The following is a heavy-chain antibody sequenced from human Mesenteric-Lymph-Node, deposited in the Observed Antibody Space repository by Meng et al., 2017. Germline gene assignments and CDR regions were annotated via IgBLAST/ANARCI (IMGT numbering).Heavy chain of an antibody. J-gene: IGHJ4*02. D-gene: IGHD3-22*01. CDR2: IITDTGVP. CDR3: ARGPDYYDSSGYFDY. V-gene: IGHV7-4-1*02. Sequence: QVQLVQSGSELKIPGASVKVTCKASGYTFTSHAINWARQTPGQGLEWMGWIITDTGVPTYDQAFTGRFVFSLDTSVSTTYLQISSLKAEDTAVYYCARGPDYYDSSGYFDYWGQGTLVTVSS. CDR1: GYTFTSHA.